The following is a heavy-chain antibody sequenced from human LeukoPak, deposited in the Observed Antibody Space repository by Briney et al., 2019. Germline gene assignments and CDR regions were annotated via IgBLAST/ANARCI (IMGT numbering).Heavy chain of an antibody. CDR1: GGSISTYY. CDR3: ARGEGSSLSIFDY. V-gene: IGHV4-59*01. J-gene: IGHJ4*02. D-gene: IGHD3-10*01. CDR2: IYYSGST. Sequence: SETLSLTCTVSGGSISTYYWNWIRQPPGKGLEWISYIYYSGSTNYNPSLKSRVTISVDTSKNQFSLRLRSVTAADTAVYYCARGEGSSLSIFDYWGQGTLVTVSS.